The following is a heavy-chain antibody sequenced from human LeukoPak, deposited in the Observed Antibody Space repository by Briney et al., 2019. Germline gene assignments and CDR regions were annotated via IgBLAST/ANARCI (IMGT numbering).Heavy chain of an antibody. CDR3: AKDQDSSGWYAPLDY. V-gene: IGHV3-23*01. J-gene: IGHJ4*02. CDR2: ISGSGGST. CDR1: GFTFSSYA. Sequence: GRSLRLSCAASGFTFSSYAMSWVRQAPGKGLEWVSAISGSGGSTYYADSVKGRFTISRDNSKNTLYLQMNSLRAEDTAVYYCAKDQDSSGWYAPLDYWGQGTLVTVSS. D-gene: IGHD6-19*01.